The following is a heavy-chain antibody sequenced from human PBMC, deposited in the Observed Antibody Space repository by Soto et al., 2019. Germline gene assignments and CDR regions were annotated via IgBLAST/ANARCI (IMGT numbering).Heavy chain of an antibody. CDR1: GYTFTIYG. D-gene: IGHD5-12*01. Sequence: ASVKVSCKASGYTFTIYGSNWVRQATGQGLEWMGWISPDNGNTNYAQRLQGRVTMTTDTSTSTAYMELRSLRSDDTAVYYCARALGYSGYAGMDVWGQGTTVTVSS. V-gene: IGHV1-18*01. J-gene: IGHJ6*02. CDR3: ARALGYSGYAGMDV. CDR2: ISPDNGNT.